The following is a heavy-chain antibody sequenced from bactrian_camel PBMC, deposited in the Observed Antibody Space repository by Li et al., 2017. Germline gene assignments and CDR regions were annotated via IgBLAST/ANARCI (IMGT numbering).Heavy chain of an antibody. V-gene: IGHV3S53*01. CDR2: IDMDGDT. CDR1: RYEYSNNC. CDR3: AAGSWVAGSLDEHDYVH. D-gene: IGHD6*01. J-gene: IGHJ4*01. Sequence: VQQVESGGGSVQAGGTLRLSCEALRYEYSNNCMGWFRQAPGKEREEVANIDMDGDTWYADSVKGRFTISVDNAKNPVMVYLKMPTLKPDDTAMYYCAAGSWVAGSLDEHDYVHWGQGTQVTVS.